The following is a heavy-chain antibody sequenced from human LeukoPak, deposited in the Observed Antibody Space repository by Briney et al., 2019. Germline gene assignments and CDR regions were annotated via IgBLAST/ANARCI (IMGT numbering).Heavy chain of an antibody. D-gene: IGHD3-10*01. CDR3: ARDSDYGSGNFDY. CDR1: GFTLSSYW. V-gene: IGHV3-74*01. CDR2: IDPDGSTT. J-gene: IGHJ4*02. Sequence: GGSLRLSCAASGFTLSSYWMHWVRQAPGEGLVWVSRIDPDGSTTNYADSVKGRFTTSRDNAKNTLYLQMSSLRAEDTAVYYCARDSDYGSGNFDYWGQGTLVTVSS.